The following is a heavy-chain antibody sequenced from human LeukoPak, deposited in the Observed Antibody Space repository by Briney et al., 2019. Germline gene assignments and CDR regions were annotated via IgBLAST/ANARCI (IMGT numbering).Heavy chain of an antibody. V-gene: IGHV3-15*01. CDR3: STGSDFDF. Sequence: GGSLRLSCAASGFTFNNAWMSWVRQAPGKGLEWVGRIKSKTDGATTDYAAPVKGRFTISRDDSKNILYLQMTSLKTEDTAVYYCSTGSDFDFWGQGTVVPISS. CDR1: GFTFNNAW. CDR2: IKSKTDGATT. J-gene: IGHJ4*02.